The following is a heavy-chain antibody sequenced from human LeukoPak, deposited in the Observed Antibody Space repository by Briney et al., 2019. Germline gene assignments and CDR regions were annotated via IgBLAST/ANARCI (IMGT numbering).Heavy chain of an antibody. Sequence: GSLRLSCSASGFTFSNYALSWVRQSPGKGLEWVSAISGSGGSTYYADSVKGRFTISRDNSKNTLYLQMNSLRVEDTAVYYCAKDSAYYWGQGTLVTVAS. CDR3: AKDSAYY. V-gene: IGHV3-23*01. CDR2: ISGSGGST. J-gene: IGHJ4*02. CDR1: GFTFSNYA.